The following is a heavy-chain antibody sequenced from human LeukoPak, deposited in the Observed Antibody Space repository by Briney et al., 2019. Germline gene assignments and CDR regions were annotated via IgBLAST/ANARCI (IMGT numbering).Heavy chain of an antibody. CDR3: AREGYGDY. Sequence: PGGSLRLSCAASGFTFRGYWMSWVRQAPGKGLEWVSSISSSSSYIYYADSVKGRFTISRDNAKNSLYLQMNSLRAEDTAVYYCAREGYGDYWGQGTLVTVSS. CDR1: GFTFRGYW. D-gene: IGHD5-18*01. CDR2: ISSSSSYI. V-gene: IGHV3-21*01. J-gene: IGHJ4*02.